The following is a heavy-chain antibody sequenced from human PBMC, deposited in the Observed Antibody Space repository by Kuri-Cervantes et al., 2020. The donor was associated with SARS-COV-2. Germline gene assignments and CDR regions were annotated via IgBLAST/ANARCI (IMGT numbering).Heavy chain of an antibody. CDR2: IYYSGSI. D-gene: IGHD4-17*01. J-gene: IGHJ3*02. V-gene: IGHV4-28*05. Sequence: SETLSLTCAVSGYSISSSNWWGWIRQPPGKGLEWIGYIYYSGSIYYNPSLKSRVTISVDTSKNQFSLKLSSVTAADTAVYYCARSRLGTVYAFDIWGQGTMVTVSS. CDR3: ARSRLGTVYAFDI. CDR1: GYSISSSNW.